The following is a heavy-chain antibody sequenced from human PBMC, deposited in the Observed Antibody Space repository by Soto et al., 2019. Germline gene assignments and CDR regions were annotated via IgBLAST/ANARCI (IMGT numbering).Heavy chain of an antibody. V-gene: IGHV4-59*01. CDR2: IYYSGST. J-gene: IGHJ6*02. CDR1: GGSMSSYY. Sequence: SETLSLTCTVSGGSMSSYYWSWIRQPPGKGLEWIGYIYYSGSTNYNPSLKSRVTMSVDTPKNQFSLKLSSVTAADTAVYYCARRGYGPGFPYYYGMDVWGQGTTVIVSS. CDR3: ARRGYGPGFPYYYGMDV. D-gene: IGHD3-10*01.